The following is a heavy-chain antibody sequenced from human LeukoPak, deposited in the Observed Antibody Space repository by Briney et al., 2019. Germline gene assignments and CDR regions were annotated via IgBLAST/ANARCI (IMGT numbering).Heavy chain of an antibody. CDR1: GFTLSSHW. CDR3: ARDFTGSSRD. V-gene: IGHV3-7*01. CDR2: INEDRSEK. Sequence: PGGSLRLSCTVSGFTLSSHWMSWLRHLPGKGLEWVANINEDRSEKYFMDSVRGRFTISKDNAKNSLYLQMNSLRADDTAVYYCARDFTGSSRDWGQGALVTVS. D-gene: IGHD1-26*01. J-gene: IGHJ4*02.